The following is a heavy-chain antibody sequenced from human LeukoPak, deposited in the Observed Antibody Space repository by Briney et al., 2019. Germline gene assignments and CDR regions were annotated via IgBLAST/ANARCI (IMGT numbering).Heavy chain of an antibody. J-gene: IGHJ6*02. D-gene: IGHD2-21*01. CDR3: ARTLGENMDV. Sequence: GGSLRLSCAASGFTVSSNYMSWVRHAPGKGLEGVSVIYSGGSTYYADSVKGRFTISRDNSKNTLYLQMNSLRAEDTAVYYCARTLGENMDVWGQGTTVTVSS. CDR2: IYSGGST. V-gene: IGHV3-66*01. CDR1: GFTVSSNY.